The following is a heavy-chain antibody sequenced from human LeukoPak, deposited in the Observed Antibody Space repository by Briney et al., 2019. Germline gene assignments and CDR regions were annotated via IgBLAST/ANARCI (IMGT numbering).Heavy chain of an antibody. CDR2: IYSSGST. CDR1: GASVRSSGYY. V-gene: IGHV4-39*07. Sequence: PSETLSLTCTVSGASVRSSGYYWGWIRQPPGKGLEWIGSIYSSGSTYYNPSPQSRVTISVDTSKNHFSLTLSSMTAADTAVYYCARGAYCTATSCYTTPYYFDYWGQGTLVPVSS. D-gene: IGHD2-2*01. J-gene: IGHJ4*02. CDR3: ARGAYCTATSCYTTPYYFDY.